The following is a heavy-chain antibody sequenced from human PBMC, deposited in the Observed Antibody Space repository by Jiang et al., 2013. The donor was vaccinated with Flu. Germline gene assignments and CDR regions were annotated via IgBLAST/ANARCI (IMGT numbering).Heavy chain of an antibody. CDR2: INPNSGGT. J-gene: IGHJ3*01. CDR3: TRMGPTLWFAESGYGFDL. D-gene: IGHD3-10*01. CDR1: GYTFTDYH. V-gene: IGHV1-2*04. Sequence: KPGASVKVSCKASGYTFTDYHMHWVRQAPGQGLEWMGWINPNSGGTNYAQKFQGWVTMTRDTSISTAYMELSRLTSDDTAVYYCTRMGPTLWFAESGYGFDLWGQGTMVTVSS.